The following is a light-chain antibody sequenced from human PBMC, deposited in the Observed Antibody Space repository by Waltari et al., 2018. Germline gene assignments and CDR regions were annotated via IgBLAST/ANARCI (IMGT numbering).Light chain of an antibody. CDR2: KVS. V-gene: IGKV2-30*01. CDR1: QSLLYSDGYTY. J-gene: IGKJ1*01. CDR3: MQGTHWPRT. Sequence: DIVMTQIPLSLSVIPGQPASTSCRSSQSLLYSDGYTYLNWFHQRPGQSPRRLIYKVSYRDPGVPDRFSGSGSGTDFTLKISRVEAEDVGVYYCMQGTHWPRTFGQGTKVEIK.